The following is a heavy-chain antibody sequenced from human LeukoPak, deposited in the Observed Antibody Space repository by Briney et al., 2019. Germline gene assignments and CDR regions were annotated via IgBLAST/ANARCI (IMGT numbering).Heavy chain of an antibody. CDR1: GFTFSDYY. CDR3: ARVPSTYYYYDMDV. CDR2: ISSSGSTI. J-gene: IGHJ6*03. Sequence: GGSLRLSCAASGFTFSDYYMSWIRQAPGKGLEWVSYISSSGSTIYYADSVKGRFTISRDNAKNSLYLQMNSLRAEDTAVYYCARVPSTYYYYDMDVWGKGTTVTVSS. V-gene: IGHV3-11*04.